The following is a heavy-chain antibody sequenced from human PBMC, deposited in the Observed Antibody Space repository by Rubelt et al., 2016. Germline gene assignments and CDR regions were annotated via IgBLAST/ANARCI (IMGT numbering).Heavy chain of an antibody. Sequence: VQLVESGGGVVQPGRSLRLSCAASGFTFSSYSINWVRQAPGKGLEWVSSISSSSTYIYYADSVKGRFTISRDNAKNSLYLQMNSLRVEDTAMYYCARSGGSSWSDYWGQGTLVTVSS. CDR3: ARSGGSSWSDY. CDR1: GFTFSSYS. CDR2: ISSSSTYI. J-gene: IGHJ4*02. D-gene: IGHD6-13*01. V-gene: IGHV3-21*01.